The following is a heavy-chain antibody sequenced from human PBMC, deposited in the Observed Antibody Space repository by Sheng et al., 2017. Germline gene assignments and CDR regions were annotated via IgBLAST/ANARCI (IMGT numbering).Heavy chain of an antibody. D-gene: IGHD2-15*01. J-gene: IGHJ4*02. Sequence: QVQLVDSGGGVVQPGRSLRLSCTGSGFTFSTNGIHWVRQAPGKGLEWVAVIWNDGSQQSYADSVKDRFTVSRDNSRNTAYLHMTSLRAEDTAVYYCARDLWDIIGRYLDYWGQGTLVTVSS. V-gene: IGHV3-33*01. CDR1: GFTFSTNG. CDR2: IWNDGSQQ. CDR3: ARDLWDIIGRYLDY.